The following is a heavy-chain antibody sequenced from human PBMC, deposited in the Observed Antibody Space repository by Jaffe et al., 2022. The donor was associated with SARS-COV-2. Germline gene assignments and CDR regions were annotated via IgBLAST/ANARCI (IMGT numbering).Heavy chain of an antibody. J-gene: IGHJ4*02. V-gene: IGHV3-13*01. CDR3: ARSPNYYDSTGYYYKADYFDY. D-gene: IGHD3-22*01. CDR1: GFTFSSYD. CDR2: IGTAGDT. Sequence: EVQLVESGGGLVQPGGSLRLSCAASGFTFSSYDMHWVRQATGKGLEWVSAIGTAGDTYYPGSVKGRFTISRENAKNSLYLQMNSLRAGDTAVYYCARSPNYYDSTGYYYKADYFDYWGQGTLVTVSS.